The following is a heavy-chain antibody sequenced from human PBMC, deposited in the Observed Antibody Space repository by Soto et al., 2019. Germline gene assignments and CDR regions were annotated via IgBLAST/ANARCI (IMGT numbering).Heavy chain of an antibody. Sequence: GGALRLSWAASGFTFSRYGMHWVRQAPGKGLEWVAVISYDGSNKYYADSVKGRFTISRDNSKNTLYLQMNSPRAEDTAVYYCANQLVRFLEWLDNWGQGA. CDR1: GFTFSRYG. D-gene: IGHD3-3*01. CDR3: ANQLVRFLEWLDN. V-gene: IGHV3-30*18. CDR2: ISYDGSNK. J-gene: IGHJ5*02.